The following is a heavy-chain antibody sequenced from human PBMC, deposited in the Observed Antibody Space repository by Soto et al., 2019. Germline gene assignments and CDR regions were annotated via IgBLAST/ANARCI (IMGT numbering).Heavy chain of an antibody. CDR2: IIPIFGTA. CDR1: GGTFSSYA. Sequence: QVQLVQSGAEVKKPGSSVKVSCKASGGTFSSYAISWVRQAPGQGLEWMGGIIPIFGTANYAQKFQGRVTITADESTSTAYMELSSLRSEDTAVYYCAREGYCSGGSCYYYGMDVGGQGTTVTVSS. CDR3: AREGYCSGGSCYYYGMDV. J-gene: IGHJ6*02. V-gene: IGHV1-69*01. D-gene: IGHD2-15*01.